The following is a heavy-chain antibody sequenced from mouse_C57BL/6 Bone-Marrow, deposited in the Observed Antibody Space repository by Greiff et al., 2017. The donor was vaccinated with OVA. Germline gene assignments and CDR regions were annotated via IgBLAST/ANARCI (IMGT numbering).Heavy chain of an antibody. CDR3: TFDPHWYFDV. CDR1: GFNIKDDS. CDR2: IDPENGDT. J-gene: IGHJ1*03. V-gene: IGHV14-4*01. Sequence: VQLQQSGAELVRPGASVKLSCTASGFNIKDDSMHWVKQRPEQGLEWIGWIDPENGDTEYASKFQGKATITADTSSNTAYLQLSSLTSEDTAVYYCTFDPHWYFDVWGTGTTVTVSS.